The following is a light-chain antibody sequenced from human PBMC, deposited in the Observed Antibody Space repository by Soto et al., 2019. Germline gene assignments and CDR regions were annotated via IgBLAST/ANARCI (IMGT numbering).Light chain of an antibody. Sequence: AIRMTQSPSSLSASTGDRVTITCRASQGISSYLAWYQQKPGKAPKLLIYAASTLQSGVPSRFSGSGSGTDFTLTISCLQSEDFATYYCQQYYSYPPTFGQGNKVEIK. CDR2: AAS. CDR3: QQYYSYPPT. J-gene: IGKJ1*01. V-gene: IGKV1-8*01. CDR1: QGISSY.